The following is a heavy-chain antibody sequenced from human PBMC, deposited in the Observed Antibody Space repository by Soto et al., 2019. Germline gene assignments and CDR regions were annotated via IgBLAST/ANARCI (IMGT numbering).Heavy chain of an antibody. V-gene: IGHV3-48*02. CDR1: GFTFSSYS. CDR2: ISSSSSTI. Sequence: GGSLRLSCAASGFTFSSYSMNWVRQAPGKGLEWVSYISSSSSTIYYADSVKGRFTISRDNAKNSLYLQMNSLRDEDTAVYYCARDERFGELLNNYYYYYGMDVWGQGTTVTVSS. J-gene: IGHJ6*02. D-gene: IGHD3-10*01. CDR3: ARDERFGELLNNYYYYYGMDV.